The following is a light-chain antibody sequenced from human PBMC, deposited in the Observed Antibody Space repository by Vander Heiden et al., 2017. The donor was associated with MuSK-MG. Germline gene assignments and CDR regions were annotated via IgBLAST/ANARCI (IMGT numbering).Light chain of an antibody. CDR1: SSDVGAYDY. CDR3: SSYAGRNDYII. CDR2: EVT. Sequence: HSALTPPPSASGSPGQSVTISCTGTSSDVGAYDYVSWYQQHPGKAPKLIIYEVTKRPSGVPDRFSGSKSGNTASLTVSGLRAEDEADYYCSSYAGRNDYIIFGGGTKLTVL. J-gene: IGLJ2*01. V-gene: IGLV2-8*01.